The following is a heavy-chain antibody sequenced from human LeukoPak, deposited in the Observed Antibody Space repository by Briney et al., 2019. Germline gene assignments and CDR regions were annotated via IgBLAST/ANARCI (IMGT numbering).Heavy chain of an antibody. D-gene: IGHD3-3*01. J-gene: IGHJ5*02. CDR1: GFISDTYA. V-gene: IGHV3-23*01. CDR3: AKSPHFDFWSGFSYWFDP. CDR2: ISGSGTST. Sequence: GGSLRLSCAASGFISDTYAMNWVRQAPGKRLEWVSSISGSGTSTYYADSVKGRFTISRDNSKNTLYLQLNTLRAEDTAVYYCAKSPHFDFWSGFSYWFDPWGQGTLVTVSS.